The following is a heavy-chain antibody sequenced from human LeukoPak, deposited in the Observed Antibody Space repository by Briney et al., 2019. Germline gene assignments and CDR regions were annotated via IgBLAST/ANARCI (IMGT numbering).Heavy chain of an antibody. Sequence: GGSLRLSCAASGFTFSDYYVSWIRQAPGKGLEWVSYISSSGSTIYYADSVKGRFTISRDNAKNSLYLQMNSLRAEDTAVYYCARDFGYRIAASRFDPWGQGTLVTVSS. D-gene: IGHD6-13*01. J-gene: IGHJ5*02. CDR3: ARDFGYRIAASRFDP. CDR1: GFTFSDYY. CDR2: ISSSGSTI. V-gene: IGHV3-11*01.